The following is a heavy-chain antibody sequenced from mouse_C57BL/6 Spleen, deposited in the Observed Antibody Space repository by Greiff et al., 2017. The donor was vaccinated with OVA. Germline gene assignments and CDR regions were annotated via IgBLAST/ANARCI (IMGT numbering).Heavy chain of an antibody. CDR3: ARRNWDYAMDY. D-gene: IGHD4-1*01. CDR1: GFSLTSYG. V-gene: IGHV2-3*01. Sequence: VQRVESGPGLVAPSQSLSITCTVSGFSLTSYGVSWVRQPPGKGLEWLGVIWGDGSTNYHSALISRLSISKDNSKSQVFLRLNSLQTDDTATYYWARRNWDYAMDYWGQGTSVTVSS. CDR2: IWGDGST. J-gene: IGHJ4*01.